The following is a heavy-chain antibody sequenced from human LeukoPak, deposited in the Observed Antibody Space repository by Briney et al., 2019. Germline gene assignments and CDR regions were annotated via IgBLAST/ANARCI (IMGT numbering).Heavy chain of an antibody. Sequence: PSETLSLTCTVPGGSISSYYWSWIRQPAGKGLEWIGRIYTSGSTNYNPSLKSRVTISVDTSKNQFSLKLSSVTAADTAVYYCARVPRSGSYSSYWGQGTLVTVSS. D-gene: IGHD1-26*01. J-gene: IGHJ4*02. V-gene: IGHV4-4*07. CDR2: IYTSGST. CDR1: GGSISSYY. CDR3: ARVPRSGSYSSY.